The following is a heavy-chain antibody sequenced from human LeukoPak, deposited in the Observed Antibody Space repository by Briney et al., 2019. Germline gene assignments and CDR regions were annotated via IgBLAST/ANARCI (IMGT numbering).Heavy chain of an antibody. J-gene: IGHJ4*02. D-gene: IGHD3-10*01. CDR2: IKSKTDGGTT. Sequence: GSLRLSCAASGFTFRNAWMSWVRKAPGKGLEWVGRIKSKTDGGTTDYAAPVKGRFTISRDDSKNTLYVQMNSLKTEDTAVYYCTTGPYDYGSGTYYHWGKGTLVTVSS. V-gene: IGHV3-15*01. CDR1: GFTFRNAW. CDR3: TTGPYDYGSGTYYH.